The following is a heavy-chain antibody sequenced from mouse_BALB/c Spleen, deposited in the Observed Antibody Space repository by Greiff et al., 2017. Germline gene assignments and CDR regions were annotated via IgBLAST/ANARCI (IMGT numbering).Heavy chain of an antibody. J-gene: IGHJ4*01. CDR1: GYNFTSYW. CDR2: IYPGSGST. Sequence: QVQLQQPGAELVKPGTSVKLSCKASGYNFTSYWINWVKLRPGQGLEWIGDIYPGSGSTNYNEKFKSQATLTVDTSSSTAYMQLSSLASEDSALYYCARFITTAVDYWGQGTSVTVSS. V-gene: IGHV1-55*01. CDR3: ARFITTAVDY. D-gene: IGHD1-2*01.